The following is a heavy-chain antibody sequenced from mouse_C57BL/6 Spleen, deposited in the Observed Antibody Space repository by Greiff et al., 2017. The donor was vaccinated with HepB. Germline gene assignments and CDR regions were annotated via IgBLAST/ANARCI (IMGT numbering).Heavy chain of an antibody. CDR3: ARMPYYYGSNYFDD. CDR2: IWWDDDK. J-gene: IGHJ2*01. Sequence: ESGPGILQPSQTLSLTCSFSGFSLSTFGMGVGWIRQPSGKGLEWLAHIWWDDDKYYNPALKSRLTISKDTSKNQVFLKIAKVDTADTATYYSARMPYYYGSNYFDDWGQGTTLTVAS. V-gene: IGHV8-8*01. D-gene: IGHD1-1*01. CDR1: GFSLSTFGMG.